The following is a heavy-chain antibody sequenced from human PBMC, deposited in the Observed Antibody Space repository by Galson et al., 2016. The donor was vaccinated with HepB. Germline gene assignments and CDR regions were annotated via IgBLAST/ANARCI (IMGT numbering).Heavy chain of an antibody. V-gene: IGHV3-48*02. CDR1: GFTFSRFS. J-gene: IGHJ3*02. Sequence: SLRLSCAASGFTFSRFSMNWVRQAPGKGLEWISYISSTRSMINYADSVKGRFTISRDNAKNSLYLQMNSLRDEDTAVYYCARDRDYDSSGYHSNDALDIWGQRTMVTVSS. D-gene: IGHD3-22*01. CDR3: ARDRDYDSSGYHSNDALDI. CDR2: ISSTRSMI.